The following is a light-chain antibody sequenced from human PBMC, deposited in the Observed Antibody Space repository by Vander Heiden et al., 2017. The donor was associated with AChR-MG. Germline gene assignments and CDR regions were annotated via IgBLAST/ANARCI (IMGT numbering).Light chain of an antibody. V-gene: IGLV1-40*01. CDR1: SSNIGAGYG. J-gene: IGLJ3*02. Sequence: QSVLTQPTSVSGAPGQRVTTSCTGSSSNIGAGYGVHWYQQLPGRAPKVLIYGNINRPSGVPDRFIASKSGTSASLTITGLQAEDEADYYCQSYDSGLSGPGVFGGGTRLTVL. CDR2: GNI. CDR3: QSYDSGLSGPGV.